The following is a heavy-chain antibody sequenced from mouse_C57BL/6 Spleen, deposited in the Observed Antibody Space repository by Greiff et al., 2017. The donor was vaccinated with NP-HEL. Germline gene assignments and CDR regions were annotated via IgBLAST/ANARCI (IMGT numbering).Heavy chain of an antibody. J-gene: IGHJ2*01. V-gene: IGHV5-4*01. CDR3: ARDPGGNHFDY. CDR2: ISDGGSYT. Sequence: EVQLVESGGGLVKPGGSLKLSCAASGFTFSSYAMSWVRQTPEKRLEWVATISDGGSYTYYPDNVKGRFTISRDNAKNNLYLQMSHLKSEDTAMYYCARDPGGNHFDYWGQGTTLTVSS. D-gene: IGHD2-1*01. CDR1: GFTFSSYA.